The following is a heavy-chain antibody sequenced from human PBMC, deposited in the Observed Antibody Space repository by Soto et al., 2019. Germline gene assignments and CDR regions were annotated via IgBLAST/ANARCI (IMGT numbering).Heavy chain of an antibody. CDR3: AKGEDITGTTGLFDY. CDR2: ISGSGGST. CDR1: GFTFSSYA. D-gene: IGHD1-7*01. V-gene: IGHV3-23*01. Sequence: GGSLRLSCAASGFTFSSYAMSWVRQAPGKGLEWVSAISGSGGSTYYADSVKGRFTISRDNSKNTLYLQMNSLRAEDTAVYYCAKGEDITGTTGLFDYWGQGTLVTVSS. J-gene: IGHJ4*02.